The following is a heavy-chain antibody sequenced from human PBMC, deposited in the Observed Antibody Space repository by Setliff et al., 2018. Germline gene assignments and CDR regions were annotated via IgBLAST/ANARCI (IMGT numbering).Heavy chain of an antibody. V-gene: IGHV3-74*01. CDR1: GFTSNKYW. Sequence: PGGSLRLSCAVYGFTSNKYWMYWVRQAPGKGLEWVSRINGDATIANYADSVKGRFTISRDNARNALYLQMNSLRGEDTGVYFCAALDWGENFYNVDVWGKGTTVTVSS. CDR2: INGDATIA. CDR3: AALDWGENFYNVDV. D-gene: IGHD7-27*01. J-gene: IGHJ6*03.